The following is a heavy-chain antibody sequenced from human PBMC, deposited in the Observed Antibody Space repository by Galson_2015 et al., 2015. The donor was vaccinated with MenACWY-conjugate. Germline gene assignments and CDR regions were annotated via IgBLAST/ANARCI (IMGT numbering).Heavy chain of an antibody. CDR2: ISYDGSNK. CDR3: AKDLLAIPYYYYYYMDV. V-gene: IGHV3-30*18. Sequence: SLRLSCAASGFTFSSYGMHWVRQAPGKGLEWVAVISYDGSNKNYADSVKGRFTISRDNAKNSLYLQMISLRAEDTAVYYCAKDLLAIPYYYYYYMDVWGKGTTVTVSS. J-gene: IGHJ6*03. D-gene: IGHD2-21*01. CDR1: GFTFSSYG.